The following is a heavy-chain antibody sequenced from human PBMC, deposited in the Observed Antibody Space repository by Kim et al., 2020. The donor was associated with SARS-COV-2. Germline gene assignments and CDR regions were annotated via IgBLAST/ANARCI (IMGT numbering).Heavy chain of an antibody. CDR1: GFTFTNYA. Sequence: GGSLRLSCAASGFTFTNYAMAWVRQAPGKGLEWVSSISGSSERTYYTGSVKGRFTISRDNSGNALYLEMTRLRAEDTAVYYCAKEGGVNTADFSAMDVWGQGTTVTVSS. J-gene: IGHJ6*02. CDR2: ISGSSERT. D-gene: IGHD4-17*01. CDR3: AKEGGVNTADFSAMDV. V-gene: IGHV3-23*01.